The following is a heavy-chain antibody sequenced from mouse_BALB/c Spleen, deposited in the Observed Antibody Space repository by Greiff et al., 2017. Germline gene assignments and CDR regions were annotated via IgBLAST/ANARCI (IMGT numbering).Heavy chain of an antibody. J-gene: IGHJ3*01. CDR1: GYSFTSYW. V-gene: IGHV1-5*01. CDR3: TKITTSAWFAY. Sequence: EVQLQQSGTVLARPGASVKMSCKASGYSFTSYWMHWVKQRPGQGLEWIGAIYPGNSDTSYNQKFKGKAKLTAVTSASTAYMELSSLTNEDSAVYYCTKITTSAWFAYWGQGTLVTVSA. D-gene: IGHD2-4*01. CDR2: IYPGNSDT.